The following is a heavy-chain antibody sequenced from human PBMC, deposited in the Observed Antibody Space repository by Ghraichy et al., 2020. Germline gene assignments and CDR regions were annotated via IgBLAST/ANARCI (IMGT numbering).Heavy chain of an antibody. CDR3: AKGWGELPN. V-gene: IGHV3-48*01. Sequence: GGSLRLSCEGSGFSFSDYSMIWVRLTPRKALEWVSYITGSSITIFYTDSVKGRFTISRDNSKNTVYLQMNSLTAEDTAFYYCAKGWGELPNWGQGTLVTVSS. CDR2: ITGSSITI. J-gene: IGHJ4*02. D-gene: IGHD1-7*01. CDR1: GFSFSDYS.